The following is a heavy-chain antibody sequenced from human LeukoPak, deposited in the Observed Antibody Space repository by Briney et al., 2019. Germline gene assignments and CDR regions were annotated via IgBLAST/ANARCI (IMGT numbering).Heavy chain of an antibody. D-gene: IGHD1-1*01. V-gene: IGHV5-51*01. J-gene: IGHJ4*02. CDR1: GYSFTSYW. CDR3: ARPGERSRRDWNLDQ. CDR2: IYPGDSDT. Sequence: GESLKISRKGSGYSFTSYWIGWVRQMPGKGLEWMGIIYPGDSDTRYSPSFQGQVTISADKSISTAYLQWSSLKASDTAVYYCARPGERSRRDWNLDQWGQGTLVTVSS.